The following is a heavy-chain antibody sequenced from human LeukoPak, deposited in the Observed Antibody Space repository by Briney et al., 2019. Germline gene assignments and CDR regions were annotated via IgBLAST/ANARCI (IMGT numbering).Heavy chain of an antibody. CDR1: GGSISSSSYY. CDR2: IYYTGST. J-gene: IGHJ4*02. D-gene: IGHD3-16*02. V-gene: IGHV4-39*07. Sequence: SETLSLTCTVSGGSISSSSYYWGWIRRPPGKGLEWIGCIYYTGSTYYNPSLKSRVTISVDTSKNQFSLKLSSVTAADTAVYYCARGGSIMITFGGVIPPFDYWGQGTLVTVSS. CDR3: ARGGSIMITFGGVIPPFDY.